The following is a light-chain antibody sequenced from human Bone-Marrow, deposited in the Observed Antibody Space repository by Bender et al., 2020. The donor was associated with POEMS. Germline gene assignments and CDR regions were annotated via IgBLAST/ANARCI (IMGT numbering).Light chain of an antibody. J-gene: IGLJ1*01. CDR2: DVS. CDR3: SSYAGSNNSV. Sequence: QSALTQPASVSGSPGQSITISCTGTSSDVGGYNHVSWYQQHPDKAPKLMIYDVSKRPSGVPDRFSGSKSGNTASLTVSGLQAEDEADYYCSSYAGSNNSVFGTGTKVTVL. CDR1: SSDVGGYNH. V-gene: IGLV2-8*01.